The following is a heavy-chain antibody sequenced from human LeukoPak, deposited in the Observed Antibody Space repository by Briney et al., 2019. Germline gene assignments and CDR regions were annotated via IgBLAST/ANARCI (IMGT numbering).Heavy chain of an antibody. CDR3: ARGMVVPADVKKGHDAFDI. V-gene: IGHV4-30-2*01. Sequence: PSQTLSLTCAVSGGSISSGGYSWSWIRQPPGKGLEWIGYIYHSGSTYYNPSLKSRVTISVDRSKNQFSLKLSSVTAADTAVYYCARGMVVPADVKKGHDAFDIWGQGTLVTVSS. CDR2: IYHSGST. CDR1: GGSISSGGYS. D-gene: IGHD2-2*01. J-gene: IGHJ3*02.